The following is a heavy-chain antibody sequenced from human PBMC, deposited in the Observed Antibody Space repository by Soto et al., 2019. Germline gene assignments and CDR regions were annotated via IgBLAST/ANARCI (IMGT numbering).Heavy chain of an antibody. Sequence: PSETLSLTCTVSGGSLSSYYWSWIRQPPGKGLEWVGYMYNSGSANYNPSLKSRVTISVDMSQNQFSLKLSSVTAADTAVYYCARDSRSYYFDYWGQGTLVTVSS. V-gene: IGHV4-4*08. CDR1: GGSLSSYY. CDR3: ARDSRSYYFDY. CDR2: MYNSGSA. J-gene: IGHJ4*02.